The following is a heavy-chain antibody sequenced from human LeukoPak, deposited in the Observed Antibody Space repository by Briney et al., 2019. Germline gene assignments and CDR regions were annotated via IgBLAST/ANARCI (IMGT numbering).Heavy chain of an antibody. D-gene: IGHD6-13*01. CDR1: GGSISSYY. V-gene: IGHV4-4*07. CDR3: ARDRVAAAGTDY. CDR2: IYTSGST. Sequence: TSETLSLTCTVSGGSISSYYWSWVRQPAGKGLEWIGRIYTSGSTNHNPSLKSRVTISVDKSKNQFSLKLSSVTAADTAVYYCARDRVAAAGTDYWGQGTLVTVSS. J-gene: IGHJ4*02.